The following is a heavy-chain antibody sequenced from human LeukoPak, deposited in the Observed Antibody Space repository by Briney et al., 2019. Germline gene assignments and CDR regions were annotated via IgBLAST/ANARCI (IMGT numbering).Heavy chain of an antibody. D-gene: IGHD5-24*01. Sequence: PSETLSLICTVSGDSISRHFWSWIRQTPEKSLDWIGRIYDNGRGKYNPSLKSRVTISLDKSNNQFSLNLTSVTAADTAVYFCARGSPSSTIYYYMDVWGKGTTVTVSS. J-gene: IGHJ6*03. CDR2: IYDNGRG. CDR3: ARGSPSSTIYYYMDV. CDR1: GDSISRHF. V-gene: IGHV4-4*07.